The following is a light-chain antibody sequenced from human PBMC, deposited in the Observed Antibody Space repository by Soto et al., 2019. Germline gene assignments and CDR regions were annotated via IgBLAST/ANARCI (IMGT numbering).Light chain of an antibody. J-gene: IGLJ3*02. CDR3: CSYAGSYTLV. Sequence: ALTQPRSVSGSPGQSVTISCTGTSSDVGGYNFVSWYQHHPGKAPKLMIYDVSKRPSGVPDRFSGSKSGSTASLTISGLQAEDEADYYCCSYAGSYTLVFGGGTKLTVL. CDR1: SSDVGGYNF. CDR2: DVS. V-gene: IGLV2-11*01.